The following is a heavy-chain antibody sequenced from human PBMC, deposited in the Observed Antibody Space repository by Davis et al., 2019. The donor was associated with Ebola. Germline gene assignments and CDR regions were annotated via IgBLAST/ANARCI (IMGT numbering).Heavy chain of an antibody. CDR1: GIFVSNSY. D-gene: IGHD2-8*02. Sequence: GESLKISCAASGIFVSNSYMSWVRQAPGKGLEWVSVIYSDGTSYYADSVKGRFTLSRDNSKNMLYLQMNSLRAEDTAVYYCARDSESSGYCTGVCYSYSYYGIDVWGQGTTVTVSS. CDR2: IYSDGTS. J-gene: IGHJ6*02. CDR3: ARDSESSGYCTGVCYSYSYYGIDV. V-gene: IGHV3-53*01.